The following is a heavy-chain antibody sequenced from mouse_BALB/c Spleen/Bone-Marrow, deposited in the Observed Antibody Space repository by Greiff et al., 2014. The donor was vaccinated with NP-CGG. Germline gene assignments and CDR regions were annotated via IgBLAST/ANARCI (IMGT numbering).Heavy chain of an antibody. CDR2: IDPANGNT. D-gene: IGHD1-1*01. CDR3: AMYYYGSSLFAY. CDR1: GFNIKDTY. Sequence: VQLKESGAELVKPGASVKLSCTASGFNIKDTYMPWVKQRPEQGLEWIGRIDPANGNTKYDPKFQGKATITADTSSNTAYLQLSSLTSEDTAVYYCAMYYYGSSLFAYWGQGTLVTVSA. V-gene: IGHV14-3*02. J-gene: IGHJ3*01.